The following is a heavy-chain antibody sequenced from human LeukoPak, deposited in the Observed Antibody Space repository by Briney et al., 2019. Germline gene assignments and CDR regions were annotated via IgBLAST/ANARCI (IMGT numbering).Heavy chain of an antibody. J-gene: IGHJ4*02. Sequence: KPGGSLRLSCAASGFTFTTFGIHWVRQAPGKGLEWVAAISPDGKIEYYTDSVKGRSTVSRDNSKNMIYLQMNSLRGEDSAVYFCAKINNDDDYWGQGALVTVSS. V-gene: IGHV3-30*18. D-gene: IGHD1/OR15-1a*01. CDR3: AKINNDDDY. CDR2: ISPDGKIE. CDR1: GFTFTTFG.